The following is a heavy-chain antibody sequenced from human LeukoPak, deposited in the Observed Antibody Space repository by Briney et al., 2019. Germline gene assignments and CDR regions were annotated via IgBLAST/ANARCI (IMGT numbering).Heavy chain of an antibody. CDR2: INPNSGGT. V-gene: IGHV1-2*02. CDR3: ARDGVPGLEQLQRY. D-gene: IGHD5-24*01. CDR1: GYTFTGYY. J-gene: IGHJ4*02. Sequence: ASVKVSCKASGYTFTGYYMHWVRQAPGQGLEWMGWINPNSGGTNYAQKFQGRVTMTRDTSISTAYMELSRLRSDDTAVYYCARDGVPGLEQLQRYWGQGALVTVSS.